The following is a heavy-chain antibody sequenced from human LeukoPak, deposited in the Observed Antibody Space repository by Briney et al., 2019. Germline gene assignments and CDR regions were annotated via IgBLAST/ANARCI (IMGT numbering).Heavy chain of an antibody. Sequence: PSETLSLTCTVSGYSISSGYYWVWIRQPPGKGLEWIGSIYRSGSTNYNPSLRSRVTISVDTSKNQFSLKVSSVTAADTAVYYCARGKTMVYCGGDCYRFDNWGQGTLVTVSS. J-gene: IGHJ4*02. D-gene: IGHD2-21*02. V-gene: IGHV4-38-2*02. CDR1: GYSISSGYY. CDR2: IYRSGST. CDR3: ARGKTMVYCGGDCYRFDN.